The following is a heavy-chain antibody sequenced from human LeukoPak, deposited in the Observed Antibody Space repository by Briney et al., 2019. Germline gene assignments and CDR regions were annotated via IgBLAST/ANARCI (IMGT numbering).Heavy chain of an antibody. J-gene: IGHJ6*04. Sequence: PAGSLRLSCAASGFTFSSYDMNWVRHAPGKGLEWVSYISSSGSTIYYADSVKGRFTITRDNAKNSLYLQMNSLRSEDTAVYYCAELGITMIGGVWGKGTTVTISS. CDR3: AELGITMIGGV. V-gene: IGHV3-48*03. CDR2: ISSSGSTI. CDR1: GFTFSSYD. D-gene: IGHD3-10*02.